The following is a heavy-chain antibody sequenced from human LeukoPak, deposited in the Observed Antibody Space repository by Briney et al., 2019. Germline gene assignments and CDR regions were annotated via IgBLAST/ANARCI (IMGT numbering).Heavy chain of an antibody. D-gene: IGHD3-22*01. Sequence: ASVKVSCKASGYTFTNYYMHWVRQAPGQGLEWMGIIHTSGGNTIYAQRFQGRVTMTRDTSTTTVYMELSSLTSEDTAVYYCVREPYDSSGYYSPYWGQGTLVTVSS. CDR1: GYTFTNYY. CDR2: IHTSGGNT. CDR3: VREPYDSSGYYSPY. J-gene: IGHJ4*02. V-gene: IGHV1-46*01.